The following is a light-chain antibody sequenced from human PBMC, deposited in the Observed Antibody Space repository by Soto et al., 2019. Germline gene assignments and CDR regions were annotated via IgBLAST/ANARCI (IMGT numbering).Light chain of an antibody. CDR3: AAWEDSLSGPI. CDR1: SSNIGSNS. J-gene: IGLJ2*01. CDR2: KNN. V-gene: IGLV1-47*01. Sequence: QSVLTQPPSASGTPGQRVTISCSGSSSNIGSNSVYWYQQLPGTAPKLLMYKNNQRPSGVPDRFSGSKSGTSASLAISGLRSEDEADYYCAAWEDSLSGPIFGGGTKLTVL.